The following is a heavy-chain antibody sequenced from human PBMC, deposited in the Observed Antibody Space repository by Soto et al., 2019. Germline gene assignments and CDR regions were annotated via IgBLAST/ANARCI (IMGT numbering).Heavy chain of an antibody. D-gene: IGHD1-1*01. CDR2: VSFDGSNK. Sequence: QVQLVESGGGVVQPGRSLRLSCAASGFTFSTHAMHWVRQAPGKGLECVAIVSFDGSNKYYGDSVKGRFTISRDNSKNTLYLQMSGLTPEDTAVYYCARDQTGTTTTGGGRIDHWGQGTLVTVSS. V-gene: IGHV3-30-3*01. J-gene: IGHJ4*02. CDR1: GFTFSTHA. CDR3: ARDQTGTTTTGGGRIDH.